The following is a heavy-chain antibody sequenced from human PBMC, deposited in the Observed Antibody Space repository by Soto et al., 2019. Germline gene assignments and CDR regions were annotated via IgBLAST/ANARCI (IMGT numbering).Heavy chain of an antibody. J-gene: IGHJ4*02. Sequence: QITLKESGPTLVKPTQTLTLTCTFSGFSLSTSGVGVGWIRQPPGKALEWLVLIYWSDEKRYSPSLSSRLTITKDTSKNQVVLTMTNMDPVDTATYYCAHRRGADYKGCFHYWGQGTLVTVSS. V-gene: IGHV2-5*01. D-gene: IGHD4-4*01. CDR2: IYWSDEK. CDR3: AHRRGADYKGCFHY. CDR1: GFSLSTSGVG.